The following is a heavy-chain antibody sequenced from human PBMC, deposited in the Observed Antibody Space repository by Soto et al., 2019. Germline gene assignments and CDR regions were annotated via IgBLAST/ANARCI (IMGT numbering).Heavy chain of an antibody. Sequence: LRLSCVGSGFTFSSYWMGWVRQTPGKGLEWVATIKADGTEKYYVDSVKGRFTFSRDNAKTSVYLEMNSLRAEDTAVYYCVTAVRGYNANGDLWGQGTTVTVSS. V-gene: IGHV3-7*03. CDR2: IKADGTEK. D-gene: IGHD5-12*01. CDR1: GFTFSSYW. CDR3: VTAVRGYNANGDL. J-gene: IGHJ6*02.